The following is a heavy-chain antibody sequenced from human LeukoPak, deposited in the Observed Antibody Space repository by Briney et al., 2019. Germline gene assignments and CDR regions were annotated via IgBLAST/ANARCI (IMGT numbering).Heavy chain of an antibody. Sequence: GASVKVSCKASGYTFTGNYMHWVRQAPGQGLEWMGWINPNGDGTNYAQKFQGRVTMTRDTSISTAYMELSRLRSDDTAVYYCASGYGDYSPDYWGQGTLVTVSS. V-gene: IGHV1-2*02. CDR1: GYTFTGNY. CDR2: INPNGDGT. J-gene: IGHJ4*02. CDR3: ASGYGDYSPDY. D-gene: IGHD4-17*01.